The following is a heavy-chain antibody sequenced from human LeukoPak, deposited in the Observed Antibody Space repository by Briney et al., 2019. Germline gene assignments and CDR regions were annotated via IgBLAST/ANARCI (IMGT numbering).Heavy chain of an antibody. J-gene: IGHJ4*02. V-gene: IGHV6-1*01. CDR3: ARSGSFRFDS. CDR2: TYYRSKWFN. D-gene: IGHD1-26*01. Sequence: SQTHSLTCAISGDSVSSYSAAWNWIRQSPSRGLEWLGRTYYRSKWFNDYAVSVKSRITFNPDTSKNQFSLQLDSVTPEDTAVYYCARSGSFRFDSWGQGTLVTVSS. CDR1: GDSVSSYSAA.